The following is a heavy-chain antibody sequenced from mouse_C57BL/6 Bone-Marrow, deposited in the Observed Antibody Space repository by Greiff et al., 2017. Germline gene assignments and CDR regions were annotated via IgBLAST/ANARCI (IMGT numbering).Heavy chain of an antibody. D-gene: IGHD4-1*01. CDR1: GYTFTDYY. CDR2: INPNNGGT. V-gene: IGHV1-26*01. Sequence: EVQLQQSGPELVKPGASVKISCKASGYTFTDYYMNWVKQSHGKSLEWIGDINPNNGGTSYNQKFKGKATLTVDKSSSTAYMELRSLTSEASAVYYCARWDNWDGYFDVWGTGTTVTVSS. J-gene: IGHJ1*03. CDR3: ARWDNWDGYFDV.